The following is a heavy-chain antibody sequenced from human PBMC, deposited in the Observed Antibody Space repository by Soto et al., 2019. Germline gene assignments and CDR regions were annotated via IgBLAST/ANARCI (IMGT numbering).Heavy chain of an antibody. D-gene: IGHD6-19*01. CDR2: ISYDGNNE. J-gene: IGHJ6*02. CDR1: GFTFSSYG. CDR3: ARDRAVAGVFYFYGMDV. V-gene: IGHV3-30*03. Sequence: QVQVVESGGGVVQPGTSLRLSCAASGFTFSSYGMHWVRQAPGKGLEWVAVISYDGNNEYYADSLKGRITISRDKSKNTLYLQMNSLRAEDTAVYYCARDRAVAGVFYFYGMDVWGQGTTVTVSS.